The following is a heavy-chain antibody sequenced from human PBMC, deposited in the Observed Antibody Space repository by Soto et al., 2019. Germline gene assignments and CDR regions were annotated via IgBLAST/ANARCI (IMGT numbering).Heavy chain of an antibody. CDR1: GFTFSSYA. V-gene: IGHV3-23*01. J-gene: IGHJ4*02. CDR2: ISGSGGST. D-gene: IGHD3-16*02. CDR3: AKDFKYDYIWGSYRYTDYYFDY. Sequence: GGSLRLSCAASGFTFSSYAMSWVRQAPGKGLEWVSAISGSGGSTYYADSVKGRFTISRDNSKNALYLQMNSLRAEDTAVYYCAKDFKYDYIWGSYRYTDYYFDYWGQGTLVTVSS.